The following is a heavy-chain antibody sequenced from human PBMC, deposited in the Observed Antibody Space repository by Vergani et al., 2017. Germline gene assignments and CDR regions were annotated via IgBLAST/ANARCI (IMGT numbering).Heavy chain of an antibody. Sequence: EVQLVESGGGLVKPGGSLRLSCAASGFTFSNAWMSWVRQAQGKGLEWVGRIKSKTEGGTTDYAAPGKGRFTISRDDSKNTLYLQMNGLKTEDTAVYYCTTDTSPGYCSSTSCPYYYYYGMDVWGQGTTVTVSS. CDR3: TTDTSPGYCSSTSCPYYYYYGMDV. CDR2: IKSKTEGGTT. D-gene: IGHD2-2*01. CDR1: GFTFSNAW. J-gene: IGHJ6*02. V-gene: IGHV3-15*01.